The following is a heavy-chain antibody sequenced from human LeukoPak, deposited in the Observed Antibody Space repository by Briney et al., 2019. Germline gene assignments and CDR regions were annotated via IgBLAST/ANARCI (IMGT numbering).Heavy chain of an antibody. CDR2: IKAGDGDT. D-gene: IGHD2-21*01. CDR1: GYIFTKYV. V-gene: IGHV1-3*01. CDR3: ARDDCGDTCYPGGY. J-gene: IGHJ4*02. Sequence: ASVKVSCKASGYIFTKYVVHWVRQAPGQRPEWMGWIKAGDGDTKYSQNFQDRLTITRDTSASTVYMELSSLTSEDTALYYCARDDCGDTCYPGGYWGQGTLVTVSS.